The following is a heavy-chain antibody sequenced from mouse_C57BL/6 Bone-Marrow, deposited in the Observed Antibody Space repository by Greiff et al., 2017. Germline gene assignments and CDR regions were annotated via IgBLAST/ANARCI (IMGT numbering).Heavy chain of an antibody. V-gene: IGHV14-3*01. J-gene: IGHJ2*01. CDR3: ARPHSVDY. CDR1: GFHIQNTY. CDR2: IDPANGNT. Sequence: VQLQQSVAELVRPGASVKLSCTASGFHIQNTYMRWVKQRPEQGLEWIGRIDPANGNTKYAPKFQGKATITADTSSNTTYLQLSSLTSEDTASYYCARPHSVDYWGQGTTLTVST.